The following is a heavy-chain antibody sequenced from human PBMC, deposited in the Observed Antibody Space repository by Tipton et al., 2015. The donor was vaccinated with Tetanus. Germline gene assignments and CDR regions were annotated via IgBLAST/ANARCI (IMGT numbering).Heavy chain of an antibody. CDR2: ITWNSDYT. CDR1: GFRFDTYA. J-gene: IGHJ4*02. V-gene: IGHV3-9*01. D-gene: IGHD6-19*01. CDR3: AKDISSGWSGGVH. Sequence: SLRLSCVASGFRFDTYAMFWVRQVPGKGLEWVSGITWNSDYTGYADSVKGRFTTSRDNAKNSLYLQMNNLRVEDTALYYCAKDISSGWSGGVHWGQGTQVTVSS.